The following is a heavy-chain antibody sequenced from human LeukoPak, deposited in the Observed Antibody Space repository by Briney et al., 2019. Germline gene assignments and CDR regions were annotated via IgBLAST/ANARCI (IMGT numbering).Heavy chain of an antibody. Sequence: GGSLTLSCAPSGLTFNTPGMHWARQAPGKGLEWVAAIWFDGSVKHYSDAVKGRFTISRDNSLNTLYLQMNSLRVEETAIYYCAKDTAVEFLEPAFWGQGTLVTVSS. J-gene: IGHJ4*02. CDR1: GLTFNTPG. D-gene: IGHD3-3*01. CDR3: AKDTAVEFLEPAF. CDR2: IWFDGSVK. V-gene: IGHV3-33*06.